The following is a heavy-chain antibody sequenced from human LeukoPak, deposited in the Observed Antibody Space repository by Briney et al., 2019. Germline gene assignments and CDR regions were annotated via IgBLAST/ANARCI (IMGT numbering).Heavy chain of an antibody. J-gene: IGHJ4*02. CDR2: IWYDGSNK. D-gene: IGHD6-13*01. CDR3: ARGQQLVLSDY. V-gene: IGHV3-33*01. Sequence: PGRSLRLSCAASGFTFSSYGMHWVRQAPGKGLEWVAVIWYDGSNKYYADSVKGRFTISRDNSKNTLYLQMNSLRAEDTAVYYCARGQQLVLSDYWGQGTLVTVSS. CDR1: GFTFSSYG.